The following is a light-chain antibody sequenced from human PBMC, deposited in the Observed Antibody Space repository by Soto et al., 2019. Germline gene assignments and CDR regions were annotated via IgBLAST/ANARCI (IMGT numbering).Light chain of an antibody. V-gene: IGKV3-20*01. Sequence: ETLLTQSPGTLSLSPGERATLSCRASQSVSTTYLAWYQQKPGQSSRLLIYGTSNRATGVPDRFSGSGSGTDFTLTISRLEPEDFAVYYCQQYGLSRWTFGQGTKVDI. CDR3: QQYGLSRWT. CDR1: QSVSTTY. J-gene: IGKJ1*01. CDR2: GTS.